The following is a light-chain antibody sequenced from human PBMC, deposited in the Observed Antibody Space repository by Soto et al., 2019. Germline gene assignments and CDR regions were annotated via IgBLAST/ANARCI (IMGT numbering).Light chain of an antibody. CDR3: SSYTSSSTYV. J-gene: IGLJ1*01. V-gene: IGLV2-14*01. Sequence: SALTQPASVSGSPGQSITISCTGTSSEVGGYNYVSWYQQHRGKAPKLMIYEVSNRPSGVSNRFSGSKSGNAASLTISGLQAEDEADYYCSSYTSSSTYVCGTGTKVTVL. CDR2: EVS. CDR1: SSEVGGYNY.